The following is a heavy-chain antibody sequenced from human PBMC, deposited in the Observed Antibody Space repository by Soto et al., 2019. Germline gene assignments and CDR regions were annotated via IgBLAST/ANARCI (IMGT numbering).Heavy chain of an antibody. J-gene: IGHJ4*02. CDR1: GFSVSSKY. CDR3: TCGPGPTNYYDILTGPQGVFDY. Sequence: PGGSLRLSCAASGFSVSSKYMNWVRQAPGKGLEWVSVIYSGGITYYADSVKGRFTISRDVSRNTLYLQMNSLRNKDTAVNYYTCGPGPTNYYDILTGPQGVFDYWGQGTLVTVSS. D-gene: IGHD3-9*01. CDR2: IYSGGIT. V-gene: IGHV3-53*05.